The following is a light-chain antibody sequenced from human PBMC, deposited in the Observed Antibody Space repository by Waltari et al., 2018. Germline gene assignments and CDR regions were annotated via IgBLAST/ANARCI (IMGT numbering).Light chain of an antibody. CDR3: KHFVRLPVT. V-gene: IGKV3-20*01. CDR1: QSVNRA. J-gene: IGKJ1*01. CDR2: GAS. Sequence: IVLTQPPGPLSLPPGERATLSCRASQSVNRALTWYQLKPGQAPRLLIYGASNRATGIPDRFSGSGSGTDFSLTISRLEPEDFAVYYCKHFVRLPVTFGQGTKVEIK.